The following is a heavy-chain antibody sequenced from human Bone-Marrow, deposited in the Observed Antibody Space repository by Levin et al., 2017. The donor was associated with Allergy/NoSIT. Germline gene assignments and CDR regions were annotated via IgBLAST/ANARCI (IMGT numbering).Heavy chain of an antibody. CDR3: AKEGFRLDC. D-gene: IGHD3-16*01. CDR2: ISSDGVNK. Sequence: GESLKISCAASGFIFSTSDMHWVRQAPGKGLEWVALISSDGVNKYYADSVKGRFTISRDNSKNTLFLQMNSLTAEDTALYYCAKEGFRLDCWGQGALVT. CDR1: GFIFSTSD. V-gene: IGHV3-30*18. J-gene: IGHJ4*02.